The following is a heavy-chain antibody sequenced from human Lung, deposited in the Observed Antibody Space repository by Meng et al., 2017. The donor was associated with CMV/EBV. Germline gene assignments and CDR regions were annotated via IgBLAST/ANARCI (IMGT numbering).Heavy chain of an antibody. Sequence: QVQLVQSGSELKKPGASVKVSCKASGYTFSYYAINWVRQAPGQGLEWMGWIYPNTGNPTYAQGFTGRFVFSLDSSVNTAYLQINSLKTEDTALYYCARVSSRKAADGIVFDPWGQGTLVTVSS. CDR1: GYTFSYYA. D-gene: IGHD6-25*01. V-gene: IGHV7-4-1*02. CDR3: ARVSSRKAADGIVFDP. J-gene: IGHJ5*02. CDR2: IYPNTGNP.